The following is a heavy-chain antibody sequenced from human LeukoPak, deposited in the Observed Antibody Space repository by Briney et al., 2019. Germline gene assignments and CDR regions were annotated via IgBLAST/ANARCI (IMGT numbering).Heavy chain of an antibody. V-gene: IGHV3-11*04. Sequence: TGGSLRLSCAASGFTFSDYYMSWIRQAPGKGLEWVSYISSSGSTIYYADSVKGRFTISRDNAKNSLYLQMNSLRAEDTAVYYCARAAVDHYDSSGYLPADAFDIWGQGTMVTVSS. CDR2: ISSSGSTI. CDR1: GFTFSDYY. D-gene: IGHD3-22*01. J-gene: IGHJ3*02. CDR3: ARAAVDHYDSSGYLPADAFDI.